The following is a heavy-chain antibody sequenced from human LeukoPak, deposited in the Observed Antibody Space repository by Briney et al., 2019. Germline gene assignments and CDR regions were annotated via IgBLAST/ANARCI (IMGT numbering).Heavy chain of an antibody. D-gene: IGHD4-23*01. CDR1: GGSISSYY. V-gene: IGHV4-59*01. J-gene: IGHJ4*02. CDR2: IYYSGST. CDR3: ASPDYGGNSNY. Sequence: SETLSLTCTVSGGSISSYYWSWIRQPPGKGLEWIGYIYYSGSTNYNPSLKSRVTISVDTSKNQFSLKLSSVTAADTAVYYCASPDYGGNSNYWGQGTLVTVSS.